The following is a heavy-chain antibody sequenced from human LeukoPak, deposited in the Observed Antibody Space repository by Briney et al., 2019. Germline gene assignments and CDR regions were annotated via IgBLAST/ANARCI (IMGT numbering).Heavy chain of an antibody. Sequence: GSLRLSCAASGFTFSSYSMNWVRQAPGKGLEWIGEINHSGSTNYNPSLKSRVTISVDTSKNQFSLKLSSVTAADTAVYYCAREPRRYYYYYGMDVWGQGTTVTVSS. CDR2: INHSGST. CDR3: AREPRRYYYYYGMDV. J-gene: IGHJ6*02. CDR1: GFTFSSYS. V-gene: IGHV4-34*01.